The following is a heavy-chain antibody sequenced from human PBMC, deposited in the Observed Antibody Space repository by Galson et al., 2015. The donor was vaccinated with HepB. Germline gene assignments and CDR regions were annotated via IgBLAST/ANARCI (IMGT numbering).Heavy chain of an antibody. J-gene: IGHJ3*02. CDR3: ARPLVLNGRFTPGVGPFHI. Sequence: QSPTKGLDWIGSIYFGGRTYFSPSFQSRVAMSVDTSKNRLSLTLRSVTAADTAVYYCARPLVLNGRFTPGVGPFHIWGHGTMVTVSA. V-gene: IGHV4-39*01. D-gene: IGHD2-8*01. CDR2: IYFGGRT.